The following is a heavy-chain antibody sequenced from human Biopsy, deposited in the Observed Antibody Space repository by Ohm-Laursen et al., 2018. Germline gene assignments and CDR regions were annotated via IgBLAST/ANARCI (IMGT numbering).Heavy chain of an antibody. CDR1: GYSFTSYY. J-gene: IGHJ4*02. CDR3: ARNTGWYGDLYYFDY. Sequence: ASVKVSCKASGYSFTSYYMHWVRQAPGQGLEWMGMINPSGSTTSYPQIFQGRATMTRDTSKSTVYLELSSLRSADTAVYFCARNTGWYGDLYYFDYWGQGTLVTVSS. D-gene: IGHD6-19*01. V-gene: IGHV1-46*01. CDR2: INPSGSTT.